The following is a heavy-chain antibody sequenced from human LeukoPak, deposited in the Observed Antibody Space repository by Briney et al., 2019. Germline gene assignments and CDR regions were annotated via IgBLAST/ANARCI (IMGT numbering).Heavy chain of an antibody. J-gene: IGHJ3*02. D-gene: IGHD2-2*01. Sequence: GASVKVSCKASGGTFSSYAISWVRQAPGQGLEWMGGIIPIFGTAYYAQKFQGRVTMTEDTSTDTAYMELSSLRSEDTAVYYCATDRSSCPKCTLGAFDIWGQGTMVTVSS. CDR3: ATDRSSCPKCTLGAFDI. V-gene: IGHV1-69*06. CDR1: GGTFSSYA. CDR2: IIPIFGTA.